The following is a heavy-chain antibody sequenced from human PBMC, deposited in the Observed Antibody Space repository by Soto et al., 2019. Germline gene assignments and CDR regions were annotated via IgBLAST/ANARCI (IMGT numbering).Heavy chain of an antibody. V-gene: IGHV3-30*18. CDR3: AENGDFEKYYGMDV. CDR1: GFPFSGFG. CDR2: VSYDGSKT. D-gene: IGHD4-17*01. Sequence: QAHLVESGGGVVQPGRSLRLSCAASGFPFSGFGMHWVRQAPGKGLEWVAVVSYDGSKTYYGNSVRGRFTISRDNSKNTLYLQMNSLRAEDTAIYYCAENGDFEKYYGMDVWGQGTTVTVSS. J-gene: IGHJ6*02.